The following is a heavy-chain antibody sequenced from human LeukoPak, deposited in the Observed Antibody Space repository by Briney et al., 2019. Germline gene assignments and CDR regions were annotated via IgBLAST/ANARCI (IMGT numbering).Heavy chain of an antibody. J-gene: IGHJ5*02. CDR2: INPNSGGT. Sequence: SVKVSFKSSGYTFTVSYMHWVRHPHPQGIEWMGLINPNSGGTNNAHQFQSRVTMTRDTSISTAYMELSRLRSDDTAVYYCARDLDRDYVFWSGYYDLGVFDPWGQGTLVTVSS. CDR1: GYTFTVSY. CDR3: ARDLDRDYVFWSGYYDLGVFDP. D-gene: IGHD3-3*01. V-gene: IGHV1-2*02.